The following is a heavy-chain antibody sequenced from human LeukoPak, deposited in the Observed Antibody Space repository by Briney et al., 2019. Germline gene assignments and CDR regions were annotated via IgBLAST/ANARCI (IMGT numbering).Heavy chain of an antibody. CDR1: GFTFSDYY. Sequence: GGSLRLSCAASGFTFSDYYMSWIRQAPGKGLEWVSYISSSSSYTNYADSVKGRFTISRDNAKNSLYLQMNSLRAEDTAVYYCARGRLDTAMVGDYWGRGTLVTVSS. D-gene: IGHD5-18*01. CDR3: ARGRLDTAMVGDY. V-gene: IGHV3-11*06. J-gene: IGHJ4*02. CDR2: ISSSSSYT.